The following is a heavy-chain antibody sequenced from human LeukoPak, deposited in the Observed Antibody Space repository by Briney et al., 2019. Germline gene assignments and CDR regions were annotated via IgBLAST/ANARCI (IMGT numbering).Heavy chain of an antibody. CDR1: GGSISSYY. V-gene: IGHV4-4*07. CDR2: IYTTVTT. CDR3: AREDSGSYRSFDY. J-gene: IGHJ4*02. D-gene: IGHD1-26*01. Sequence: SETLSPTCTVSGGSISSYYWSWIRQPAGKGLEWIGRIYTTVTTNYNSALKSRLTMSVDTSRNQFSLNLSSVTAADTAVYYCAREDSGSYRSFDYWGQGTLVTVSS.